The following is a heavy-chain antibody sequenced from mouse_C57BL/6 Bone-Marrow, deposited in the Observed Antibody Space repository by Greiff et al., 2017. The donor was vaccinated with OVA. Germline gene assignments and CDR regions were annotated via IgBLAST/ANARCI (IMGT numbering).Heavy chain of an antibody. D-gene: IGHD2-3*01. CDR1: GFTFSNYW. J-gene: IGHJ2*01. V-gene: IGHV6-3*01. CDR2: IRLKSDNYAT. Sequence: VQLKESGGGLVQPGGSMKLSCVASGFTFSNYWMNWVRQSPEKGLEWVAQIRLKSDNYATHYAESVKGRFTISRDDSKSSVYLQMNNLRAEDTGIYYCTDDGTRDYFDYWGQGTTLTVSS. CDR3: TDDGTRDYFDY.